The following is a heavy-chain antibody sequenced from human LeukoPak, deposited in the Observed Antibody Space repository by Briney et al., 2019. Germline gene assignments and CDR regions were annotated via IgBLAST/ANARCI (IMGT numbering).Heavy chain of an antibody. CDR3: ARDPDLYSSSPKYDY. D-gene: IGHD3-22*01. CDR1: GFTFSSYA. V-gene: IGHV3-30*04. Sequence: PGRSLRLSCAASGFTFSSYAMHWVRQAPGKGLEWVAVISYDGSNKYDADSVKGRFTISRDNSKNTLYLQINSLRAEDTAVYYCARDPDLYSSSPKYDYWGQGTLVTVSS. CDR2: ISYDGSNK. J-gene: IGHJ4*02.